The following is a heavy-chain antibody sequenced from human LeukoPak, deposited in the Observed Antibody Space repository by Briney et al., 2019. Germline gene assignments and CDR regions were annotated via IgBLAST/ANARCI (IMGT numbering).Heavy chain of an antibody. D-gene: IGHD6-13*01. CDR2: IYYSGST. J-gene: IGHJ5*02. CDR3: ARLLGYSSSWYSNWFDP. CDR1: GVSISSSSYY. V-gene: IGHV4-39*01. Sequence: SETLSLTCTVSGVSISSSSYYWGWIRQPPGKGLEWIGSIYYSGSTYYNPSLKSRVTISVDTSKNQFSLKLSSVTAADTAVYYCARLLGYSSSWYSNWFDPWGQGTLVTVSS.